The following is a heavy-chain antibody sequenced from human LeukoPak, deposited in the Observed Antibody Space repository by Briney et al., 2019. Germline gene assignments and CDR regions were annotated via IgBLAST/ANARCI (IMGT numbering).Heavy chain of an antibody. CDR2: IDGGGGVI. CDR3: AKDRVPDSGYDIDY. D-gene: IGHD5-12*01. CDR1: GFTFSGYG. J-gene: IGHJ4*02. Sequence: QPGGSLRLSCAASGFTFSGYGMYWVRQPHRKGLEWVAGIDGGGGVIKYADSVKGRFTISRDNSENILYLQMDSLRVEDTAIYYCAKDRVPDSGYDIDYWGQGTLVTVSS. V-gene: IGHV3-23*01.